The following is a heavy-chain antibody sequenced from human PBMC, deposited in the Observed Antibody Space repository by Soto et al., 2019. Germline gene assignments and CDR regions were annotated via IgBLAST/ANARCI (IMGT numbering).Heavy chain of an antibody. Sequence: SETLSLTCTVSGGSISSYYWSWIRQPPGKGLEWIGYIYYSGSTNYNPSLQSRVTISVDTSKNQFSLKLNFVTAADTAVYYCARYYYDSSGPDYYYYGMDVWGQGTTVTVSS. V-gene: IGHV4-59*01. CDR2: IYYSGST. CDR1: GGSISSYY. J-gene: IGHJ6*02. CDR3: ARYYYDSSGPDYYYYGMDV. D-gene: IGHD3-22*01.